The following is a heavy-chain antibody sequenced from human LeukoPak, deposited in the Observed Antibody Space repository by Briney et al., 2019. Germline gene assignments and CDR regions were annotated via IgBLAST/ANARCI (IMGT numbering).Heavy chain of an antibody. D-gene: IGHD1-26*01. V-gene: IGHV3-21*01. CDR1: GFTFSSDS. CDR3: ARGVDSGSYFHGTT. Sequence: PGGSLRLSCAASGFTFSSDSMNWVRQAPGKGLEWVSSISSSSSYIYYADSVKGRFTISRDNAKNSLYLQMNSLRAEDTAVYYCARGVDSGSYFHGTTWGQGTLVTVSS. J-gene: IGHJ5*02. CDR2: ISSSSSYI.